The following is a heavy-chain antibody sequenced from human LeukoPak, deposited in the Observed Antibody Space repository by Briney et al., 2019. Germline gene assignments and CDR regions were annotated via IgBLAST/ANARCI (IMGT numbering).Heavy chain of an antibody. J-gene: IGHJ5*02. CDR3: ARDLLYYGDYSWFDP. V-gene: IGHV1-2*02. CDR1: GYTFTGYY. Sequence: ASVKVSCKASGYTFTGYYMLWVRQAPGQGLEWMGWINPNSGGTNYAQKFQGRVTMTRDTSISTAYMELSRLRSDDTAVYYCARDLLYYGDYSWFDPWGQGTLVTVSS. D-gene: IGHD4-17*01. CDR2: INPNSGGT.